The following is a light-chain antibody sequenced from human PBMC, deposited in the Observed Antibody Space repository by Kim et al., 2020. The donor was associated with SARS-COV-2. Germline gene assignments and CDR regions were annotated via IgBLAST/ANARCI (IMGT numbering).Light chain of an antibody. Sequence: GQGVTISCSGSRSNIGGNTVNWYQQFPGTSPKLLIHNNNQRPSGVPDRFSGSKSGTSASLAISGLQSEDEADYYCAAWDGSLSGWVFGGGTQLTVL. V-gene: IGLV1-44*01. J-gene: IGLJ3*02. CDR1: RSNIGGNT. CDR2: NNN. CDR3: AAWDGSLSGWV.